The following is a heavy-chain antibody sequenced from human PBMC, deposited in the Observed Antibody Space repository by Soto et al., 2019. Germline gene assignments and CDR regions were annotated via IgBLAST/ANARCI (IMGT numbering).Heavy chain of an antibody. V-gene: IGHV3-30*18. J-gene: IGHJ6*02. Sequence: QVQLVESGGGVVQPGRSLRLSCAASGFTFSSYGMHWVRQAPGKGLEWVAVISYDGSNKYYADSVKGRFTISRDNSKNTLYLQRNSLRAEDTAVYYCAKDSVRYYYYYGMDVWGQGTTVTVSS. CDR2: ISYDGSNK. D-gene: IGHD3-10*01. CDR1: GFTFSSYG. CDR3: AKDSVRYYYYYGMDV.